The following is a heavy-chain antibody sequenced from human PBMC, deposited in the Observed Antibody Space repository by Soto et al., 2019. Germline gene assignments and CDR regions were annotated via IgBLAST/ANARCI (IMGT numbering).Heavy chain of an antibody. D-gene: IGHD2-2*03. V-gene: IGHV4-30-2*01. CDR1: GGSISSGGYS. CDR2: IYHSGST. Sequence: PSETLSLTCAVSGGSISSGGYSWSWIRQPPGKGLEWIGYIYHSGSTYYNPSLKSRVTISVDTSKNQFSLKLSSVTAADTAVYYCARLNGYGSSTNCHGYYGMDVWGQGTTVTVSS. CDR3: ARLNGYGSSTNCHGYYGMDV. J-gene: IGHJ6*02.